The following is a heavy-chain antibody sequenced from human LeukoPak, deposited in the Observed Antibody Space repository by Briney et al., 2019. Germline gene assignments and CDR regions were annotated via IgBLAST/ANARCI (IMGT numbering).Heavy chain of an antibody. CDR2: IYTSGST. J-gene: IGHJ4*02. CDR1: GGSISSGSYY. V-gene: IGHV4-61*02. D-gene: IGHD6-13*01. CDR3: ARDPIAASKAPY. Sequence: PSETLSLTCTVSGGSISSGSYYWSWIRQPAGKGLEWIGRIYTSGSTNYNPSLKSRVTISVDTSKNQFSLKLSSVTAADTAVYYCARDPIAASKAPYWGQGTLVTVSS.